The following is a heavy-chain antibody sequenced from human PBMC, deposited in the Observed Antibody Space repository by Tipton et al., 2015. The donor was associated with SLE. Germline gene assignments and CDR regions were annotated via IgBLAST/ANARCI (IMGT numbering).Heavy chain of an antibody. Sequence: SLRLSCAASGFTFSSYGMHWVRQAPGKGLEWVAFIRYDGSNKYYADSVKGRFTISRDNSKNTLYLQMNSLRAEDTAVYYCATSLGGSWYYFDYWGQGTLVTVSS. V-gene: IGHV3-30*02. D-gene: IGHD6-13*01. CDR1: GFTFSSYG. J-gene: IGHJ4*02. CDR2: IRYDGSNK. CDR3: ATSLGGSWYYFDY.